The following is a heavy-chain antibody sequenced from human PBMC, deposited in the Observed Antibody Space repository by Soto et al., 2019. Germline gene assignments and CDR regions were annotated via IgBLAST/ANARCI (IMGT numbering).Heavy chain of an antibody. CDR2: ISSSSTTI. Sequence: GGSLRLSCVASGINFSAYSMNWVRQAPGKGLEWFSYISSSSTTIYYADSVKGRFTISRDNAKNSLYLQMTSLRDEDTAVYYCAPVGSFYPSDYWGQGTLVTVSS. V-gene: IGHV3-48*02. CDR3: APVGSFYPSDY. D-gene: IGHD2-15*01. CDR1: GINFSAYS. J-gene: IGHJ4*02.